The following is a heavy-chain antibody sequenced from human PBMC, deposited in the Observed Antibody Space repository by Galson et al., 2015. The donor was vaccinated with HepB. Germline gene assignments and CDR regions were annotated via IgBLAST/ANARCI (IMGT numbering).Heavy chain of an antibody. CDR2: ISAYNGNT. D-gene: IGHD1-26*01. CDR3: ARDLEWELQNWFDP. J-gene: IGHJ5*02. CDR1: GYTFTSYG. V-gene: IGHV1-18*01. Sequence: SVKVSCKASGYTFTSYGISWVRQAPGQGLEWMGWISAYNGNTNYAQKLQGRVTMTTDTSTSTAYMEPRSLRSDDTAVYYCARDLEWELQNWFDPWGQGTLVTVSS.